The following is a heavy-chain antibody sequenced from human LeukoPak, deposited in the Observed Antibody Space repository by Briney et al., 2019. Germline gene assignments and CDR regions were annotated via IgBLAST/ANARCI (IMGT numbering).Heavy chain of an antibody. CDR3: ARSSSGYYWDFDY. CDR2: IYYSGST. Sequence: PSETLSLTCTVSGGSISSYYWSWIRQPPGKGLEWIGYIYYSGSTNYNPSLKSRVTISVDTSKNQFSLKLSSVTAADTALYYCARSSSGYYWDFDYWGQGTLVTVSS. V-gene: IGHV4-59*08. D-gene: IGHD3-22*01. J-gene: IGHJ4*02. CDR1: GGSISSYY.